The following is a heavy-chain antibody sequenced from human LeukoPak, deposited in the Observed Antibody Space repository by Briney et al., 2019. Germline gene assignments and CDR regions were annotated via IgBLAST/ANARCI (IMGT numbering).Heavy chain of an antibody. CDR2: ISYDGSNK. Sequence: GGSLRLSCAASGFTFSSYGMHWVRQAPGKGLEWVAVISYDGSNKYYADSVKGRFTISRDHSKNTLYLQMNSLRAEDTAVYYCAKDPKSLTVATRGPLDYWGQGTLVTVSS. J-gene: IGHJ4*02. V-gene: IGHV3-30*18. CDR3: AKDPKSLTVATRGPLDY. D-gene: IGHD6-19*01. CDR1: GFTFSSYG.